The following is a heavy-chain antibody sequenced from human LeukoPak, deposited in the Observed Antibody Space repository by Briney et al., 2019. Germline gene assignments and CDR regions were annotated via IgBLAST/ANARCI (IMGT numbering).Heavy chain of an antibody. J-gene: IGHJ4*02. V-gene: IGHV7-4-1*02. CDR3: AGQLWFGELSAFDY. D-gene: IGHD3-10*01. Sequence: ASVKVSCKASGGTFSSYAISWVRQAPGQGLEWMGWINTNTGNPTYAQGFTGRFVFSLDTSVSTAYLQISSLKAEDTAVYYCAGQLWFGELSAFDYWGQGTLVTVSS. CDR2: INTNTGNP. CDR1: GGTFSSYA.